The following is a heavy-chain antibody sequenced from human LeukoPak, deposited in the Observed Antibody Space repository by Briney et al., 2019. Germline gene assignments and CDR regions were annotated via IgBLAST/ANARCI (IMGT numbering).Heavy chain of an antibody. Sequence: GGSLRLSCAASGFTFSSYWMHWVRQAPRKGLGRVSRVSNDESSRVYADSVKGRFTISRNNAKNTLYLQMNSLRADHTAVYYCAARFPRRDSVGLVDYWGQGTLVSVSS. CDR1: GFTFSSYW. CDR2: VSNDESSR. V-gene: IGHV3-74*01. D-gene: IGHD3/OR15-3a*01. CDR3: AARFPRRDSVGLVDY. J-gene: IGHJ4*02.